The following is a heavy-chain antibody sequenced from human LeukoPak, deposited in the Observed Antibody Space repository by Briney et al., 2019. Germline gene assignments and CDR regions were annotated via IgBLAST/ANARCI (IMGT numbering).Heavy chain of an antibody. CDR1: GGSFSGYY. CDR2: INHSGST. J-gene: IGHJ4*02. D-gene: IGHD3-10*01. CDR3: ARGAHYYGSGSRAIQY. V-gene: IGHV4-34*01. Sequence: PSQTLSLTCAVYGGSFSGYYWRWIRQPPGKGLEWIEEINHSGSTNYNPSLKSRVTISVDTSKNQFSLKLSSVTAADTAVYYCARGAHYYGSGSRAIQYWGQGTLVTVSS.